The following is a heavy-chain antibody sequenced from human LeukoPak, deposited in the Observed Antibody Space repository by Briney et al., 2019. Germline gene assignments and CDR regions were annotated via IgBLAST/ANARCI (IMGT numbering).Heavy chain of an antibody. CDR1: GASIISSDW. D-gene: IGHD3-16*01. CDR2: VYHSGIT. Sequence: PSETLSLTCAVSGASIISSDWWSWVRQPPGKGLEWIGEVYHSGITNYNPSLKSRVIISVDKSKNLFSLNLTSVTAADTALYYCARHYGPWGQGTLVTVSS. CDR3: ARHYGP. V-gene: IGHV4-4*02. J-gene: IGHJ5*02.